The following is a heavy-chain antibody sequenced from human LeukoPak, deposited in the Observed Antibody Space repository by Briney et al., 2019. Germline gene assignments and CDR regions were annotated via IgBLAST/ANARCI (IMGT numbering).Heavy chain of an antibody. J-gene: IGHJ3*02. V-gene: IGHV3-30-3*01. D-gene: IGHD1-1*01. CDR1: GFTVSTYG. CDR2: ISFDGGSK. Sequence: PGGSLRLSCAASGFTVSTYGMHWVRQAPGKGLEWVAVISFDGGSKNYADSVKNRFTISRDNSKNTLYVQMNSLRAEDMVVYYCARGLGGTGPDAFDIWGQGTVVTVSA. CDR3: ARGLGGTGPDAFDI.